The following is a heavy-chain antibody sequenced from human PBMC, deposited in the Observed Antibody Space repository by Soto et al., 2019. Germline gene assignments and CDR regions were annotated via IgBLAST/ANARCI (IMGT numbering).Heavy chain of an antibody. CDR2: IIPFFGTP. CDR1: GATFSSYA. J-gene: IGHJ4*02. D-gene: IGHD3-22*01. CDR3: ARDKGAYYSHLVY. V-gene: IGHV1-69*06. Sequence: QVLLVQSGAEVKKPGSSVKVSCKLSGATFSSYAMSWVRQAPGQGLEWIGGIIPFFGTPNYAQKFQGRVNITADTSMATFYMELSSLRSDDTAAYYCARDKGAYYSHLVYWGQGTLVTVSS.